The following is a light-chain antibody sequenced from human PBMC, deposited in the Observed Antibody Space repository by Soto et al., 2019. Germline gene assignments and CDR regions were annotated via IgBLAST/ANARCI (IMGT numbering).Light chain of an antibody. J-gene: IGKJ2*01. CDR2: KAS. CDR3: QQYNPSSPYT. CDR1: QTVSSW. V-gene: IGKV1-5*03. Sequence: DIQMTQFPSTLSASIGDRVTITCRASQTVSSWLAWYQQKPGKAPKLLIYKASNLETGVQSRFSGSGSVTEFTLTISSLQHADFATYYCQQYNPSSPYTFGQGTRLEIK.